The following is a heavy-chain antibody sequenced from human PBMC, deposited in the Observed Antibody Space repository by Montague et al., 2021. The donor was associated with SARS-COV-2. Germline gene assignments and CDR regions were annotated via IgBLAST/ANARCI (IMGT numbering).Heavy chain of an antibody. V-gene: IGHV4-39*01. CDR3: ARPPGGLLWFGEFDY. J-gene: IGHJ4*02. D-gene: IGHD3-10*01. CDR1: GGSISSSSYY. CDR2: IYYSGST. Sequence: SETLSLTCTVSGGSISSSSYYWGWIRQPPGKGLEWIGSIYYSGSTYYNPSLKSRVTVSIDTSKNQFSPKLSSVTAADTAVYYCARPPGGLLWFGEFDYWGQGTLVTVSS.